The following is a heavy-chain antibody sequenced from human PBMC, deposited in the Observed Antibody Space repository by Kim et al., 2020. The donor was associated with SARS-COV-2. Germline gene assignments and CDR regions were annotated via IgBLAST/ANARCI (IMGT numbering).Heavy chain of an antibody. D-gene: IGHD6-25*01. CDR2: IIAGNGNV. J-gene: IGHJ6*02. CDR1: GYCFTKYG. Sequence: ASVKVSCKASGYCFTKYGVHWVRRAPGQRLEWMGRIIAGNGNVKYSQKFQDRVSITRDTSASIVYMELSSLTPEDTAVFYCARSPTGIAAPEGGLDVWGQGDPVTVSS. V-gene: IGHV1-3*01. CDR3: ARSPTGIAAPEGGLDV.